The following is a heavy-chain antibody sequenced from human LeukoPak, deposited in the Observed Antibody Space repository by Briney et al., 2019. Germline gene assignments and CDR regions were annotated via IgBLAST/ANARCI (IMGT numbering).Heavy chain of an antibody. J-gene: IGHJ4*02. CDR3: ARGNWNYVLFSDY. CDR2: ISSSSSYI. CDR1: GFPFSSYS. Sequence: GGSLRLSCAASGFPFSSYSMNWVRQAPGKGLGWVSSISSSSSYIYYADSVKGRFTISRDNAKNSLYLQMNSLRAEDTAVYYCARGNWNYVLFSDYWGQGTLVTVSS. D-gene: IGHD1-7*01. V-gene: IGHV3-21*01.